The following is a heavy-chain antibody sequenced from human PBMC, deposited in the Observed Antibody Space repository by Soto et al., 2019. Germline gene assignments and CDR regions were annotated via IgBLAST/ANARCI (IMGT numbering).Heavy chain of an antibody. Sequence: QVQLQQWGAGLLKPSETLSLTCAVYGGSFSGYYWSWIRQPPGKGLEWIGEINHSGSTNYNPSLKSRVTISVDTSKNQFSLKLSSVTAADTAVYYCARVRRGSIVVVVAAKVFDYWGQGTLVTVSS. V-gene: IGHV4-34*01. CDR1: GGSFSGYY. CDR3: ARVRRGSIVVVVAAKVFDY. CDR2: INHSGST. J-gene: IGHJ4*02. D-gene: IGHD2-15*01.